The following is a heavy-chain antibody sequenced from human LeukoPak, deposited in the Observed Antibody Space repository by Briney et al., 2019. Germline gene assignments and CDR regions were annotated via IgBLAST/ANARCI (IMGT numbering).Heavy chain of an antibody. CDR3: ARVMPLKYSSSWFYFDY. D-gene: IGHD6-13*01. CDR1: GFTFSSYE. CDR2: ISSSGSTI. J-gene: IGHJ4*02. Sequence: SGGSLRLSCAASGFTFSSYEMNWVRQAPGKGLEWVSYISSSGSTIYYADSVKGRFTISRDNAKNSLYLQMNSLRAEDTAVYYCARVMPLKYSSSWFYFDYWGQGTLVTVSS. V-gene: IGHV3-48*03.